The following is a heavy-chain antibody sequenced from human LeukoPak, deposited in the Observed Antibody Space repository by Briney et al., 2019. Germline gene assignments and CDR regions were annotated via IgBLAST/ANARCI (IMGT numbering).Heavy chain of an antibody. J-gene: IGHJ4*02. CDR2: ISGSGDST. CDR1: GFIFSNAW. CDR3: AKEKQRNFDY. Sequence: GGSLRLSCAASGFIFSNAWMSWVRQAPGKGLEWVSGISGSGDSTYYGDSVKGRFTISRDNSKNTLYLQMNSLRAEDTAVYYCAKEKQRNFDYWGQGTLVTVSS. V-gene: IGHV3-23*01.